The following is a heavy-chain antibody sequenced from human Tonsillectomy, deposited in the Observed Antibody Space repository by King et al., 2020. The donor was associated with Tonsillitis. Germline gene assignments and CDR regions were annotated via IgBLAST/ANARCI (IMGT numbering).Heavy chain of an antibody. CDR2: IYHSGST. V-gene: IGHV4-4*02. CDR3: ARGGGIVGATIPKDYFDS. CDR1: GGSISSSNW. J-gene: IGHJ4*02. Sequence: VQLQESGPGLVKPSGTLSLTCAVSGGSISSSNWWSWVRQPPGKGLEWIGEIYHSGSTNYNPSLKSRVTISVDKSKNQFSLQLSSVTAADTAVYYCARGGGIVGATIPKDYFDSWGQGTLVTVSS. D-gene: IGHD1-26*01.